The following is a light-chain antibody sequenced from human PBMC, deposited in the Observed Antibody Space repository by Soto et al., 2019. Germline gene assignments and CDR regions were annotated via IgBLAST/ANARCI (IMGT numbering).Light chain of an antibody. Sequence: HSVLTQPPSVSGVPLQRVTISCTGSSSNIGAGYDVHWYQQVPGTAPKLLIYGDSNRPSGVPDRFSGSKSGTSASLAITGLQAEDEADYYCQSYDSSMSGFYVFGTGTKVTVL. CDR1: SSNIGAGYD. J-gene: IGLJ1*01. CDR2: GDS. CDR3: QSYDSSMSGFYV. V-gene: IGLV1-40*01.